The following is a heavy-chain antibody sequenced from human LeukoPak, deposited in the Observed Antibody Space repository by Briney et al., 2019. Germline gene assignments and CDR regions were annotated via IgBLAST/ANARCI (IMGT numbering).Heavy chain of an antibody. CDR3: ARNASDSGTSYFDY. V-gene: IGHV4-39*01. CDR1: GGSISSGTYY. Sequence: SETLSLTCTVSGGSISSGTYYWGWIRQPPGKGLEWIGSIYYSGSTSYNPSLKSRVTISVDTSKNQFSLKLDSVTAADTAVYYCARNASDSGTSYFDYWGEGTLVTVSS. J-gene: IGHJ4*02. D-gene: IGHD1-26*01. CDR2: IYYSGST.